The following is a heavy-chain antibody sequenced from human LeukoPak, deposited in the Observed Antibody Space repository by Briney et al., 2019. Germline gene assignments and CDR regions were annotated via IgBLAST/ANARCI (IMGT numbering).Heavy chain of an antibody. CDR3: ATGKLRFLEWLFPFDY. V-gene: IGHV1-24*01. CDR1: GYTLTELS. Sequence: GASVKVSCKVSGYTLTELSMHWVRQAPGKGLEWMGGFDPEDGETIYAQKFQGRVTMTEDTSTDTAYMEPSSLRSEDTAVYYCATGKLRFLEWLFPFDYWGQGTLVTVSS. D-gene: IGHD3-3*01. J-gene: IGHJ4*02. CDR2: FDPEDGET.